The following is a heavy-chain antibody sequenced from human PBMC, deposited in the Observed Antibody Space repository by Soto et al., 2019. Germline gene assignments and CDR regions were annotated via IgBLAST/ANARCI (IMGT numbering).Heavy chain of an antibody. V-gene: IGHV3-23*01. CDR3: AKGTPNTVKSDS. J-gene: IGHJ4*02. D-gene: IGHD4-4*01. CDR2: ISSSGIST. CDR1: GLTFSSYV. Sequence: QPGGSLRLSCAASGLTFSSYVMSWVRQAPGKGLEWVLTISSSGISTSHSDSVKSRFTISRDNSKNTLYLQMNSLRAEDTAVYYCAKGTPNTVKSDSWGQGTLVTVSS.